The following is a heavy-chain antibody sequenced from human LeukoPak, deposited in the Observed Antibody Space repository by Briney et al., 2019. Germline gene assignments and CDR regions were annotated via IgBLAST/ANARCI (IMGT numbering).Heavy chain of an antibody. V-gene: IGHV1-18*01. Sequence: ASVKVSCKASGYTFTSYGISWVRQAPGQGLEWMGWISAYNGNTNYAQKLQGRVTMTTDTSTSTAYMELRSLRSDDTAVYYCARDYYDSRDLRWGGWFDPWGQGTLVTVSS. CDR1: GYTFTSYG. CDR3: ARDYYDSRDLRWGGWFDP. D-gene: IGHD4-23*01. CDR2: ISAYNGNT. J-gene: IGHJ5*02.